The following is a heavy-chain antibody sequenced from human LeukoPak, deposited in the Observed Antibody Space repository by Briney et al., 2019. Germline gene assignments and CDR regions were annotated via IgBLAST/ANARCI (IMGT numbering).Heavy chain of an antibody. CDR3: ARQDGYNWGAFDI. Sequence: GGSLRLSCAASGFTFGPFWTHWVRQASGKGLVWVSRMNTDGSTTTYADSVKGRFSISRDNAKNTLYLQRNSLRAEDTAVYYCARQDGYNWGAFDIWGQGTMVTVSS. V-gene: IGHV3-74*03. J-gene: IGHJ3*02. CDR2: MNTDGSTT. CDR1: GFTFGPFW. D-gene: IGHD5-24*01.